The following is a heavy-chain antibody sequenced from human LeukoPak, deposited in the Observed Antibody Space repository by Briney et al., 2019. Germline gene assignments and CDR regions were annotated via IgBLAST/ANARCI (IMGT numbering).Heavy chain of an antibody. J-gene: IGHJ6*02. CDR2: INHSGST. V-gene: IGHV4-34*01. Sequence: KPSETLSLTCAVYGGSFSGYYWSWIRQPPGKGLEWIGEINHSGSTNYNPSLKSRVTISVDTSKNQFSLNLSSVTAADTAVYYCATLWTAAGNYHYYGMDVWGQGTTVTVYS. CDR3: ATLWTAAGNYHYYGMDV. D-gene: IGHD6-13*01. CDR1: GGSFSGYY.